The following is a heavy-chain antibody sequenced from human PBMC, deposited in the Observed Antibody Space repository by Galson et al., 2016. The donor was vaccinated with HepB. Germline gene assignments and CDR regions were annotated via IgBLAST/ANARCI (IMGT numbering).Heavy chain of an antibody. CDR1: GGTFSNYA. V-gene: IGHV1-69*06. CDR2: IIPMFATT. CDR3: ARDDPPLDSGVIDHYDAFDI. J-gene: IGHJ3*02. D-gene: IGHD1-1*01. Sequence: SVKVSCKASGGTFSNYAISWVRQAPGQGLEWMGGIIPMFATTIYAQKFQGRVTIIADKSTSTVYMELNSLRSEDTAVYYCARDDPPLDSGVIDHYDAFDIWGQGTMVTVSS.